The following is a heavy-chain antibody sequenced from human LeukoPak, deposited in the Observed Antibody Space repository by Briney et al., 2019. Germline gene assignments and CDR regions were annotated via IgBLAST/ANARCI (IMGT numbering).Heavy chain of an antibody. D-gene: IGHD2-15*01. J-gene: IGHJ6*03. CDR1: GGSISSYY. Sequence: SETLSLTCTVSGGSISSYYWSWIRQPPGKGLEWIGYIYYSGNTNYNPPLKSRVTTSVDTSKNQFSLKLSSVTAADTAVYYCARLYSYDCSGGSCYGNYYYYYMDVWGKGTTVTVSS. CDR2: IYYSGNT. V-gene: IGHV4-59*08. CDR3: ARLYSYDCSGGSCYGNYYYYYMDV.